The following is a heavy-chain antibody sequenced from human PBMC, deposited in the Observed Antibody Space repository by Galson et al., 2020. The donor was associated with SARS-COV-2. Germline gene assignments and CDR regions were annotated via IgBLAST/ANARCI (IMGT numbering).Heavy chain of an antibody. V-gene: IGHV4-4*07. CDR1: ACSISSYY. D-gene: IGHD6-19*01. Sequence: ASETLYLTCTVSACSISSYYWSWIRQPAGKGLEWIGRIYTSVSTHYNPSLKSRVTMSVDTSKNQFSLKLSSVTAADTAVYYCASSGYSSGWLSYWGQGTLVTVSS. J-gene: IGHJ4*02. CDR2: IYTSVST. CDR3: ASSGYSSGWLSY.